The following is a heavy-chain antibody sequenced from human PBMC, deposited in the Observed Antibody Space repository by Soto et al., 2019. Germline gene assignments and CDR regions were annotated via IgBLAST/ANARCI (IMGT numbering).Heavy chain of an antibody. CDR3: TTDQLYDFWSGYGDY. D-gene: IGHD3-3*01. V-gene: IGHV3-15*01. CDR1: GFTFSNAW. J-gene: IGHJ4*02. CDR2: IKSKTDGGTT. Sequence: EVQLVESGGGLVKPGGSLRLSCAASGFTFSNAWMSWVREAPGKGLEWVGRIKSKTDGGTTDYAAPVKGRFTISRDDSKNTLYLQMNSLKTEDTAVYYCTTDQLYDFWSGYGDYWGQGTLVTVSS.